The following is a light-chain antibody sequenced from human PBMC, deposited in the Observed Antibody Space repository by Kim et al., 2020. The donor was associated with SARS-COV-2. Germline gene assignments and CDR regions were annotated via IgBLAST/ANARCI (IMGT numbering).Light chain of an antibody. CDR1: QDIRND. Sequence: DIQMTQSPSSLSASVGDRVTITCRASQDIRNDLGWYQQNPGRAPKRLIYGASSLQSGVPSRFSGSGSGTEFTLTISSVQPEDFATYFCLQHSTYPITSVQGTRLEIK. J-gene: IGKJ5*01. CDR3: LQHSTYPIT. V-gene: IGKV1-17*01. CDR2: GAS.